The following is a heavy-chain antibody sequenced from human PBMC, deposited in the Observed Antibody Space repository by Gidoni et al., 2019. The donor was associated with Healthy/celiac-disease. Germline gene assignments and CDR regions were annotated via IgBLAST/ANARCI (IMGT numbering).Heavy chain of an antibody. CDR3: ARGKVYYSALTYYFDY. D-gene: IGHD1-26*01. Sequence: QVQLVQSGAEVKKPGASVKVSCKASGYTFTGYYMHWVRQAPGQGLEWMGWINPNSGGTNYAQKFQGRVTMTRDTSISTAYMELSRLRSDDTAVYYCARGKVYYSALTYYFDYWGQGTLVTVSS. V-gene: IGHV1-2*02. CDR2: INPNSGGT. J-gene: IGHJ4*02. CDR1: GYTFTGYY.